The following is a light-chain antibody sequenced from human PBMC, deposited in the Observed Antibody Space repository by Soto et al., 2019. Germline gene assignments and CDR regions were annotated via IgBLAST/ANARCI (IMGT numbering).Light chain of an antibody. CDR2: WAS. CDR1: QSLLDSSNNKDY. V-gene: IGKV4-1*01. CDR3: QQYGSIPWT. Sequence: DIVMTQSPDSLAVSLGERATLNCKSNQSLLDSSNNKDYLTWYQQKPGQPPKLIIYWASTREFGVPDRFSGSGSGTDFTLTISRLEPEDLAVYYCQQYGSIPWTFGQGTKVDI. J-gene: IGKJ1*01.